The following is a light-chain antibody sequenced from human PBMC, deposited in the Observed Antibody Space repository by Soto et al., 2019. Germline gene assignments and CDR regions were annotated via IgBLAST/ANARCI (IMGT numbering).Light chain of an antibody. CDR2: DAS. CDR3: QQAASFPIT. V-gene: IGKV1-39*01. CDR1: QSISNY. Sequence: DIQMTQSPSSLSASVGDRVTITCRASQSISNYLNWYQQKPGKAPNLLIYDASSLQSGVPSRFSGSGSGTDFTLTINSLQPEDFATYYCQQAASFPITFGQGTRLEIK. J-gene: IGKJ5*01.